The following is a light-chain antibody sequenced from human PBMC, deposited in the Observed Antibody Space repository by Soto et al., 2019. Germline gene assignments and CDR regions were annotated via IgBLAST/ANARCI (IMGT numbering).Light chain of an antibody. V-gene: IGKV3-20*01. CDR2: AAS. CDR1: QSVASRS. CDR3: QQYGSSPPTYT. Sequence: IVLTQSPGTLSLSPGERATISCRASQSVASRSLAWYQQKPGQAHRLLMYAASKRATGIPDRFSGSGSGTDVPLTISRLEPEAFAVYYCQQYGSSPPTYTFGQGTKLEIK. J-gene: IGKJ2*01.